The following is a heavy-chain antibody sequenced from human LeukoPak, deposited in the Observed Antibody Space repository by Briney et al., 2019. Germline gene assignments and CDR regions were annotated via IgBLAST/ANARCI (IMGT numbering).Heavy chain of an antibody. Sequence: SETLSLTCTVSGGTISSYYWSWIRQPPGKGLEWIGYIYYSGSTNYNPPPKSRVTISVDTSKNQFSLKLSSVTAADTAVYYCARDTPGRIAAAGTGGWFDPWGQGTLVTVSS. CDR3: ARDTPGRIAAAGTGGWFDP. CDR2: IYYSGST. CDR1: GGTISSYY. V-gene: IGHV4-59*01. D-gene: IGHD6-13*01. J-gene: IGHJ5*02.